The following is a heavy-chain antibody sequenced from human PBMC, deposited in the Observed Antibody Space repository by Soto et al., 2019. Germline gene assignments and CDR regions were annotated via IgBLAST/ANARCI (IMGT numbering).Heavy chain of an antibody. Sequence: QVQLQESGPGLVKPSHTLSLNCTVSGGPISSGGFYWSWIRQHPGKGLEWIAYIYYTGSTYYNPSLKCRETMSVDTSKSQFSLKLSSVTASDTAVYYCAIIMTISGVVRYYMYVLGKVTTVPVSS. D-gene: IGHD3-3*01. J-gene: IGHJ6*03. CDR3: AIIMTISGVVRYYMYV. V-gene: IGHV4-31*03. CDR1: GGPISSGGFY. CDR2: IYYTGST.